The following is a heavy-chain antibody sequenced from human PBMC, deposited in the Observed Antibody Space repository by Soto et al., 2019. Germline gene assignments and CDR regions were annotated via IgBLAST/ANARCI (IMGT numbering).Heavy chain of an antibody. CDR2: IYWNDDK. Sequence: SGPTLVNPTQTLTLTCTFSGFSLNTSGVGVGWIRQPPGKALEWLALIYWNDDKRYRASLKSRLTITKDTSRSQVVLTMTNLDPVDTATYYCTLTPAKERGRRWFDPWGQGILVTVSS. CDR3: TLTPAKERGRRWFDP. J-gene: IGHJ5*02. D-gene: IGHD3-10*01. V-gene: IGHV2-5*01. CDR1: GFSLNTSGVG.